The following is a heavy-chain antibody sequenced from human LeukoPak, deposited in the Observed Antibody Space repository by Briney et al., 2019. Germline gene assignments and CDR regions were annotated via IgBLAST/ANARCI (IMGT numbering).Heavy chain of an antibody. Sequence: GGSLRLSCAASGFTFSSYWMSWVRQAPGKGLEWISSISSTGGTTYYADSVKGRFTISRDNSKNTLYLQMNSLRAEDTAVYYCARDNRHFQYAFDIWGQGTMVTVSS. CDR2: ISSTGGTT. J-gene: IGHJ3*02. CDR1: GFTFSSYW. V-gene: IGHV3-23*01. CDR3: ARDNRHFQYAFDI. D-gene: IGHD2/OR15-2a*01.